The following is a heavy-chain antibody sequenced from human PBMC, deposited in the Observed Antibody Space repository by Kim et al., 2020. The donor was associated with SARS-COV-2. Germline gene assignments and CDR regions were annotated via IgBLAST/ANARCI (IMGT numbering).Heavy chain of an antibody. D-gene: IGHD2-21*02. CDR1: GGSISSYY. J-gene: IGHJ6*02. CDR3: ARQRAATAILPQRGMDV. CDR2: IYYSGST. Sequence: SETLSLTCTVSGGSISSYYWSWIRQPPGKGLEWIGYIYYSGSTNYNPSLKSRVTISVDTSKNQFSLKLSSVTAADTAVYYCARQRAATAILPQRGMDVWGQGTTVTVSS. V-gene: IGHV4-59*08.